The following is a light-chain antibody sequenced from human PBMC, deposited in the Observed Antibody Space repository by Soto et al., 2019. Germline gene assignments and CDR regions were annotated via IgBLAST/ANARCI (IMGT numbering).Light chain of an antibody. CDR3: QQRGYWPRVT. Sequence: EVVLTQSPATLSLSPGESATLSCRASQSISRSLGWYQQKPGQSPRLLIYDAFIRAAGIPARFRGGGSGTDFTLTTSSLAPEDCAIYYCQQRGYWPRVTCGGGTKVESK. CDR2: DAF. CDR1: QSISRS. V-gene: IGKV3-11*01. J-gene: IGKJ4*01.